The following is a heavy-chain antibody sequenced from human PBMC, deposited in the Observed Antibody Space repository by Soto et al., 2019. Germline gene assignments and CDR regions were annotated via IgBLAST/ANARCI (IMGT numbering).Heavy chain of an antibody. CDR2: INPNSGGT. D-gene: IGHD6-13*01. CDR3: AREGSAAAGTWFDP. V-gene: IGHV1-2*04. J-gene: IGHJ5*02. CDR1: GYTFTGYY. Sequence: ASVKVSCKASGYTFTGYYMHWVRQAPGQGLEWMGWINPNSGGTNYAQKFQGWVTMTRDTSISTAYMELSRLRPDDTAVYYCAREGSAAAGTWFDPWRQGTLVTVSS.